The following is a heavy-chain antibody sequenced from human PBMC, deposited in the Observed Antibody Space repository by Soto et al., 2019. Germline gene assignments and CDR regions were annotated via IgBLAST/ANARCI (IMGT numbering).Heavy chain of an antibody. V-gene: IGHV1-58*01. CDR2: IVVGSGGT. CDR3: ARVRGGGSEYFFDY. CDR1: TFTFTSSA. Sequence: ASVKVSCKASTFTFTSSAVQWVRQARGQGLEWMGWIVVGSGGTKYAQNFQGRVTMTTDTSSGTVYMELSSLRSDDTAVYYCARVRGGGSEYFFDYWGQGTLVTVSS. J-gene: IGHJ4*02. D-gene: IGHD2-15*01.